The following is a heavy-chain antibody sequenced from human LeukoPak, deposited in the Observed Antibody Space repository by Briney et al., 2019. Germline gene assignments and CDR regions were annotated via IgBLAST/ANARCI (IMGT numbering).Heavy chain of an antibody. J-gene: IGHJ4*02. V-gene: IGHV3-64*01. CDR3: ARELPSSGYFDY. Sequence: PGGSLRLSCTASGFAFSTYFMHWVRQAPGKGLEYVSSIGADGTDIYYANSVNGRFTISRDNSKNTLYLQMGSLRTEDMAIYYCARELPSSGYFDYWGQGTLVTVSS. CDR1: GFAFSTYF. D-gene: IGHD3-22*01. CDR2: IGADGTDI.